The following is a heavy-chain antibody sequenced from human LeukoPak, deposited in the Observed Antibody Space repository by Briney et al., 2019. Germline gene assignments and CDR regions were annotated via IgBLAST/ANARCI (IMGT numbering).Heavy chain of an antibody. CDR1: GFTFSDHY. CDR2: TRNKANSYTT. V-gene: IGHV3-72*01. J-gene: IGHJ5*02. D-gene: IGHD3-3*01. CDR3: ARHLGVVPRIWFDP. Sequence: GGSLRLSCAASGFTFSDHYMDWVRQAPGKGLEWVGRTRNKANSYTTEYAASVKGSFTISRDDSKNSLYLQMSSLKTEDTAVYYCARHLGVVPRIWFDPWGQGTLVTVSS.